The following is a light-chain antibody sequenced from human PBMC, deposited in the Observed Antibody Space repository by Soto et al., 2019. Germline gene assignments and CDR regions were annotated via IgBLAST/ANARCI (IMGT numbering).Light chain of an antibody. V-gene: IGKV3-20*01. CDR3: QHYGNSPQT. CDR2: AAY. Sequence: EIVLTQSRGTLSLSPGERTTLXWRASQSVTSTYLAWYQQRPGQSPRLLIFAAYSRAAGVPDRFSGSGSGTDFTLTISRLEPGDFAVYYCQHYGNSPQTFGQGTKVDNK. J-gene: IGKJ1*01. CDR1: QSVTSTY.